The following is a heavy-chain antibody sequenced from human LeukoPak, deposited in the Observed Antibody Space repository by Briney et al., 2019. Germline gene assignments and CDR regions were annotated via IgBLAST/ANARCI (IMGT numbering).Heavy chain of an antibody. CDR3: ARLVDTAMVQYYFDD. J-gene: IGHJ4*02. CDR1: GFTVSSNY. D-gene: IGHD5-18*01. Sequence: PGGSLRLSCAASGFTVSSNYMSWVRQAPGKGLEWVSVIYSGGSTYYADSVKGRFTISRDNSKNTLYLQMNSLRAEDTAVYYCARLVDTAMVQYYFDDWGQGTLVTVSS. CDR2: IYSGGST. V-gene: IGHV3-53*01.